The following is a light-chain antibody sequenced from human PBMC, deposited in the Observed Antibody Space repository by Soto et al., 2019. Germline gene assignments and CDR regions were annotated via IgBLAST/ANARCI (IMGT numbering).Light chain of an antibody. J-gene: IGKJ3*01. Sequence: EIVWTQSPGTLSLSPGEGATVSCRVSQSINSKSLVWYQRKFGQAPRLLLYDASNRATGIPARFSGSGSGTDCTLTISSLENEDFAVYYCQQRSNWTGTFGPGTKVDIK. CDR2: DAS. CDR1: QSINSKS. V-gene: IGKV3-11*01. CDR3: QQRSNWTGT.